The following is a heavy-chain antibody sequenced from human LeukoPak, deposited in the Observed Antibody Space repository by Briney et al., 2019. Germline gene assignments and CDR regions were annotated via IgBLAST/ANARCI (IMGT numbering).Heavy chain of an antibody. V-gene: IGHV4-39*01. D-gene: IGHD6-13*01. Sequence: SETLSLTCTVSGGSISSSSYYWGWIRQPPGKGLEWIGTIYYSGSTYYSPSLKSRVTISVDTSKNQFSLKLSSVTAADTAVYYCARLRYSSSWYRSPLSYMDVWGKGTTVTISS. CDR2: IYYSGST. CDR3: ARLRYSSSWYRSPLSYMDV. J-gene: IGHJ6*03. CDR1: GGSISSSSYY.